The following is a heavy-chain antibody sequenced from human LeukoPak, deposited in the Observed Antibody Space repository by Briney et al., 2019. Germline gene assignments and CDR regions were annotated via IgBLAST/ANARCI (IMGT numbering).Heavy chain of an antibody. CDR2: ISGSGAGT. CDR1: GFTVSSNY. Sequence: GGSLRLSCAASGFTVSSNYMSWVRQAPGKGLEWVAGISGSGAGTYYADSVKGRFTISRDNSKNTLYLQMNSLRAEDTAVYYCAKDYCSGGNCFSGCDYWGQGTLVTVSS. J-gene: IGHJ4*02. D-gene: IGHD2-15*01. CDR3: AKDYCSGGNCFSGCDY. V-gene: IGHV3-23*01.